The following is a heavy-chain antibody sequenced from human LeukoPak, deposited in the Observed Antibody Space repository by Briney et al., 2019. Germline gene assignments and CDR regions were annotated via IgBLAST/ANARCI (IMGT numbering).Heavy chain of an antibody. CDR3: ARDEAVAGTGFNAFDI. J-gene: IGHJ3*02. V-gene: IGHV3-7*01. CDR2: IKQDGSDK. D-gene: IGHD6-19*01. Sequence: PGGSLRLSCAASGFTFGSYWMSWVRQAPGKGLEWVANIKQDGSDKYYVDSVKGRFTISRDNAKNSMYLQMNSLRAEDTAVYYCARDEAVAGTGFNAFDIWGQGTMVAVSS. CDR1: GFTFGSYW.